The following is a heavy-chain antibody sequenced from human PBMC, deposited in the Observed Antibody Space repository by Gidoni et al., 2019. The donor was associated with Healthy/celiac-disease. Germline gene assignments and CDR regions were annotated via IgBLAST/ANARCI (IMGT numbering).Heavy chain of an antibody. CDR1: GGTVSSYA. CDR3: ATSQRGPDYYDSSGYLAELDY. J-gene: IGHJ4*02. CDR2: IIPIFGTA. Sequence: QVQLVQSGAEVKKPGSSVKVSCKASGGTVSSYAISWVRQAPGQGLEWMGGIIPIFGTANYAQKFQGRVTITADESTSTAYMELSSLRSEDTAVYYCATSQRGPDYYDSSGYLAELDYWGQGTLVTVSS. D-gene: IGHD3-22*01. V-gene: IGHV1-69*01.